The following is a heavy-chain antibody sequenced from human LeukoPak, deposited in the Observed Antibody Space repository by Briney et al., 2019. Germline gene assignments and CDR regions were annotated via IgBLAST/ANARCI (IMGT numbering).Heavy chain of an antibody. J-gene: IGHJ4*02. Sequence: SETLSLTCAVYGGSFSGYYWSWIRQPPGKGLEWIGEINHSGSTNYNPSLKSRVTITVDTSKNQFSLKLSSGTAADTAVYYCATSSGSYAYWGQGTLVTVSP. V-gene: IGHV4-34*01. CDR3: ATSSGSYAY. CDR1: GGSFSGYY. CDR2: INHSGST. D-gene: IGHD1-26*01.